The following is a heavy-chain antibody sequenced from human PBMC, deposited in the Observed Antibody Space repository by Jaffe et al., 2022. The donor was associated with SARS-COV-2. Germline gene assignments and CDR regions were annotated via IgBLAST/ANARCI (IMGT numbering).Heavy chain of an antibody. CDR2: ISSSSSYI. D-gene: IGHD2-15*01. J-gene: IGHJ5*02. CDR1: GFTFSSYS. CDR3: AREHLLRDVVVVAAGFDP. Sequence: EVQLVESGGGLVKPGGSLRLSCAASGFTFSSYSMNWVRQAPGKGLEWVSSISSSSSYIYYADSVKGRFTISRDNAKNSLYLQMNSLRAEDTAVYYCAREHLLRDVVVVAAGFDPWGQGTLVTVSS. V-gene: IGHV3-21*01.